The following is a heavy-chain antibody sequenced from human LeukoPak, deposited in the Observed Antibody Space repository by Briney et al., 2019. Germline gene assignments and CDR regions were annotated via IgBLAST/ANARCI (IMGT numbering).Heavy chain of an antibody. CDR2: IYYSGST. Sequence: SETLSLTCTVSGGSISSYYWSWIRQPPGKGLEWIGYIYYSGSTNYNPSLKSRVTISVDTSKNQFSLKLSSVTAADTAVYYCASVAVLDFWSGYYYMDVWGKGTTVTVFS. V-gene: IGHV4-59*01. J-gene: IGHJ6*03. CDR3: ASVAVLDFWSGYYYMDV. D-gene: IGHD3-3*01. CDR1: GGSISSYY.